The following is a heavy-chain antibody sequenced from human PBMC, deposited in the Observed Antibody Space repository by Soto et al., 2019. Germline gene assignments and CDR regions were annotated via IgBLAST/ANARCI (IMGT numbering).Heavy chain of an antibody. Sequence: EVQLLESGGGLVQPGGSLRLSCAASGFTISTYAMSWVRQAPGKGLEWVSGISGSGHITYYADSVKGRFTISRDISKNTLDPPMRSPGAEDHAVYPWAKSFPASVTTGFWFDPWGQGTLVTVSS. V-gene: IGHV3-23*01. CDR3: AKSFPASVTTGFWFDP. CDR2: ISGSGHIT. J-gene: IGHJ5*02. CDR1: GFTISTYA. D-gene: IGHD2-2*01.